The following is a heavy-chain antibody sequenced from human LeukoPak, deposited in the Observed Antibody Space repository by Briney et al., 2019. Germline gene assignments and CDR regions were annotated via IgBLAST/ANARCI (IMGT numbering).Heavy chain of an antibody. J-gene: IGHJ4*02. CDR2: INPSGGST. CDR3: ARGGGVVVAATGY. Sequence: ASVKVSCKASGYTFTSCYTHWVRQAPGQGLEWMGIINPSGGSTSYAQKFQGGVTMTRDTSTSTVYMELSSLRSEDTAVYYCARGGGVVVAATGYWGQGTLVTVSS. V-gene: IGHV1-46*01. CDR1: GYTFTSCY. D-gene: IGHD2-15*01.